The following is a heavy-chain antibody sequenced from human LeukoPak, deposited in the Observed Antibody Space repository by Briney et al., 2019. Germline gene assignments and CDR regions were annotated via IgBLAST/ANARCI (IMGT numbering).Heavy chain of an antibody. J-gene: IGHJ4*02. CDR2: ISSSGSTI. CDR1: GFTFSSYE. V-gene: IGHV3-48*03. Sequence: GGSLRLSCAASGFTFSSYEMNWVRQAPGKGLEWVSYISSSGSTIYYADSVKGRFTISRDNAKNSLYLQMNSLRAEDTAVYYCASYVRVVTAYPFDYWGQGTLVTVSS. D-gene: IGHD2-21*02. CDR3: ASYVRVVTAYPFDY.